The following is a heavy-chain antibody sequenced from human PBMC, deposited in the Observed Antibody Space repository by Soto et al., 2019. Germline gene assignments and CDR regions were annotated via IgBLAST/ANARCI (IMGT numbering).Heavy chain of an antibody. J-gene: IGHJ5*02. CDR3: ARDGRGYYGSGSWFDP. D-gene: IGHD3-10*01. Sequence: QVQLQESGPGLVKPSETLSLTCTVSGGSVSSGNYYWNWIRQPPGKGLEWIGCSYYSGGSNYNPSLTSRITISVDTSKNQFSLKVSSVTAADTAVYYCARDGRGYYGSGSWFDPWGQGTLVTVSS. CDR2: SYYSGGS. CDR1: GGSVSSGNYY. V-gene: IGHV4-61*01.